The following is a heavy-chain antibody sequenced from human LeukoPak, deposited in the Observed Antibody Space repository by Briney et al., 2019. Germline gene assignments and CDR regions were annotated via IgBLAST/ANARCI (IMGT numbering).Heavy chain of an antibody. CDR2: ISGSSTTT. Sequence: GGSLRLSCAASGFTFSNYSMSWVRQAPGKGLEWVSCISGSSTTTYYADSVKGRFAISRDNSKNTLYLQMNSLRAEDTAVYYCAKARSGSSSSCYNYWGQGTLVTVPS. CDR3: AKARSGSSSSCYNY. V-gene: IGHV3-23*01. J-gene: IGHJ4*02. D-gene: IGHD2-2*02. CDR1: GFTFSNYS.